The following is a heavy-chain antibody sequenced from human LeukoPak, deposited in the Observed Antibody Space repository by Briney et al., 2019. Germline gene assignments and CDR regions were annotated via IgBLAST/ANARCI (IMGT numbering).Heavy chain of an antibody. Sequence: PSETLSLTCTVSGGSISSHYWSWIRQPPGKGLEWIGYIYYSGSTNYNPSLKSRVTISVDTSKNQFSLKLSSVTAADTAVYYCARAGSDGGYYYYYYMDVWGKGTTVTVSS. CDR3: ARAGSDGGYYYYYYMDV. CDR1: GGSISSHY. J-gene: IGHJ6*03. D-gene: IGHD1-1*01. V-gene: IGHV4-59*11. CDR2: IYYSGST.